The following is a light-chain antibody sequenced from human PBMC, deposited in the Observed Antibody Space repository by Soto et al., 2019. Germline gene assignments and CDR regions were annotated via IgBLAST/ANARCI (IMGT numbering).Light chain of an antibody. Sequence: EIVLTQSPATLSLSPGERATLSCRASQSVSSYLAWYQQKPGQAPRLLIYDASNRATGIPARFSGSGSGTEFILTISSVESEDFAIYYCQQHNDWPTFGQGARLEIK. CDR3: QQHNDWPT. CDR1: QSVSSY. V-gene: IGKV3-11*01. J-gene: IGKJ5*01. CDR2: DAS.